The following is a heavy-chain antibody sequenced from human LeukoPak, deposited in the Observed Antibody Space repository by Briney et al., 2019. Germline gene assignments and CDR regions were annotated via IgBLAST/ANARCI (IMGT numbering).Heavy chain of an antibody. CDR3: ARGVATIPNY. CDR2: MYDSGST. D-gene: IGHD5-12*01. CDR1: GGSISRYY. Sequence: PSETLSLTCTVSGGSISRYYWSWIRQPPGKGLEWIGYMYDSGSTYYNAPLKSRVTISVDMSKNQFSLKLSTVTAADTAVYYCARGVATIPNYWGQGTLVTVSS. V-gene: IGHV4-59*12. J-gene: IGHJ4*02.